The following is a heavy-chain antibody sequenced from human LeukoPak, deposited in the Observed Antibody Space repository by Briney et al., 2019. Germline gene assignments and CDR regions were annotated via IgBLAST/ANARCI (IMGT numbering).Heavy chain of an antibody. Sequence: SETLSLTCTVSGGSITSFYWNWIRQPAGKGLGWIGRIDTSGSTNYNPSLKSRVTMSVDTSKNQFSLSLSSVTAADTAVYYCARGQWELLRYNYIDVWGKGTTVTVSS. J-gene: IGHJ6*03. D-gene: IGHD1-26*01. CDR3: ARGQWELLRYNYIDV. CDR2: IDTSGST. V-gene: IGHV4-4*07. CDR1: GGSITSFY.